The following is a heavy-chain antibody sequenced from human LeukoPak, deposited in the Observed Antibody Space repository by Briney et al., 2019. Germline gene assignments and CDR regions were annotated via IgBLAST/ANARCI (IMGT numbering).Heavy chain of an antibody. D-gene: IGHD3-3*01. CDR3: ARLRYNDFWSGHWKYYYYMDV. CDR1: GFTFSTSW. V-gene: IGHV3-7*01. Sequence: GGSLRLSCAASGFTFSTSWMYWVRQAPGKGLEWVANIEQDGSEKYYVDSVKGRFTISRDNAKNSLYLQMNSLRAEDTALYYCARLRYNDFWSGHWKYYYYMDVWGKGTTATVSS. CDR2: IEQDGSEK. J-gene: IGHJ6*03.